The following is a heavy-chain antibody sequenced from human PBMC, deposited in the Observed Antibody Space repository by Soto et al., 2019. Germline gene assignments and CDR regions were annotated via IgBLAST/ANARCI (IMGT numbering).Heavy chain of an antibody. V-gene: IGHV4-4*07. CDR2: IYTSGST. D-gene: IGHD2-2*01. Sequence: SETLSLTCTVSGGSISSYYWSWIRQLAGKGLEWIGRIYTSGSTNYNPSLKSRVTMSVDTSKNQFSLKLSSVTAADTAVYYCARDEVVVVPAALKSSRLYYYYGMDVWGQGTTVTVSS. J-gene: IGHJ6*02. CDR1: GGSISSYY. CDR3: ARDEVVVVPAALKSSRLYYYYGMDV.